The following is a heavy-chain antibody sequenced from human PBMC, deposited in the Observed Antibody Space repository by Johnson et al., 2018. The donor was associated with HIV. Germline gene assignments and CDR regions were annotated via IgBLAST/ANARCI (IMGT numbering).Heavy chain of an antibody. CDR3: ATTYDFWSGYFAFDF. D-gene: IGHD3-3*01. J-gene: IGHJ3*01. Sequence: QVQLVESGGGLVQPGGSLRLSCAASGFTFSHAWMTWVRQAPGKGLEWVSYFSSSGSTMYYADSVKGRFTISRDNAKNSLYLQMNSLRAEDTAVYYCATTYDFWSGYFAFDFWGQGTMVTVSS. V-gene: IGHV3-11*04. CDR2: FSSSGSTM. CDR1: GFTFSHAW.